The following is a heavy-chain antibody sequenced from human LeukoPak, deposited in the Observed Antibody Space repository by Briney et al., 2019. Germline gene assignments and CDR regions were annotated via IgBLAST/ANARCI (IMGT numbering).Heavy chain of an antibody. Sequence: GGSLRLSCAASGFTFSSYWMSWVRQAPGKGLEWVSVIYSGGSTYYADSVKGRFTISRDNSKNTLYLQMNSLRAEDTAVYYCARDPAFDYWGQGTLVTVSS. CDR2: IYSGGST. CDR3: ARDPAFDY. J-gene: IGHJ4*02. V-gene: IGHV3-53*01. CDR1: GFTFSSYW.